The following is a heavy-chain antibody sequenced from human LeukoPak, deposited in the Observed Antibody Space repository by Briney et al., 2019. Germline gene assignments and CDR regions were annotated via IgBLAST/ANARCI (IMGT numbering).Heavy chain of an antibody. CDR1: GFTFTNNA. J-gene: IGHJ4*02. CDR2: IRGGGDT. V-gene: IGHV3-23*01. CDR3: SGHGSNSY. D-gene: IGHD6-13*01. Sequence: GGSLRLSCAASGFTFTNNALSWFRQAPGNGLEWVSDIRGGGDTYYAESVKGRFTISRDNSKNTLYLQMNSLRAEDTALYYASGHGSNSYWGQGTLVTVSS.